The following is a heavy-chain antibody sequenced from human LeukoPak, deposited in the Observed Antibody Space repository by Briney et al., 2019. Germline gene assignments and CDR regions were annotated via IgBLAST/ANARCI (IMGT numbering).Heavy chain of an antibody. CDR3: AKDPRYCSRTSCYSLDI. J-gene: IGHJ3*02. CDR1: GFTFSSYG. Sequence: GGSLRLSCAASGFTFSSYGMHWVRQAPGKGLEWVAFIRYDGSNKYYADSVKGRFTISRDNSKNTLYLQMNSLRAEDTAVYYCAKDPRYCSRTSCYSLDIWAQGTKVSVSS. CDR2: IRYDGSNK. V-gene: IGHV3-30*02. D-gene: IGHD2-2*01.